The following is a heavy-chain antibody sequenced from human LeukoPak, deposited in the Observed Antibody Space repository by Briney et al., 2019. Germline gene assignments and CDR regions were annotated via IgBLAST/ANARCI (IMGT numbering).Heavy chain of an antibody. J-gene: IGHJ4*02. D-gene: IGHD3-22*01. CDR2: ISGSGGST. Sequence: GGPLRLSCAASGFTFSSYAMIWVRKAPGKELEWVSAISGSGGSTYYADSVKGRFTISRDNSKNTLYLQMNSLRAEDTAVYYCAKVAEPYYYDSSGYLDYWGQGTLVTVSS. CDR3: AKVAEPYYYDSSGYLDY. CDR1: GFTFSSYA. V-gene: IGHV3-23*01.